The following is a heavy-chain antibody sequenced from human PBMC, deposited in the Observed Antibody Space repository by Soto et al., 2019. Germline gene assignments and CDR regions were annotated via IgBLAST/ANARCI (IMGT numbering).Heavy chain of an antibody. D-gene: IGHD3-16*02. V-gene: IGHV3-33*01. Sequence: GGSLRLSCAASGFTFSSYGMHWVRQAPGKGLEWVAVIWYDGSNKYYADSVKGRFTISRDNSKNTLYLQMNSLRAEDTAVYYCARSGDYIWGSYRYNWFDPWGQGTLVTVSS. CDR3: ARSGDYIWGSYRYNWFDP. J-gene: IGHJ5*02. CDR1: GFTFSSYG. CDR2: IWYDGSNK.